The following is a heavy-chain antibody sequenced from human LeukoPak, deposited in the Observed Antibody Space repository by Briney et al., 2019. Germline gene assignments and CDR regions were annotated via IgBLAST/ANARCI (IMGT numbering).Heavy chain of an antibody. CDR3: ANGGYYSLDS. D-gene: IGHD2-15*01. CDR1: GFTFTSYD. Sequence: GRSLRLSCAASGFTFTSYDMHWVRQAPGKGLEWVAVISYDGSNKYYADSVKGRFTISRDNSKRTLFLQTDSLRGEDTAVYYCANGGYYSLDSWGQGTLVTVSS. J-gene: IGHJ4*02. CDR2: ISYDGSNK. V-gene: IGHV3-30*18.